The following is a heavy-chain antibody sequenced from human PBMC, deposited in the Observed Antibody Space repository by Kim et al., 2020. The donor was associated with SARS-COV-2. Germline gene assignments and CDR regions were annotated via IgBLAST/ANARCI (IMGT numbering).Heavy chain of an antibody. D-gene: IGHD6-13*01. V-gene: IGHV4-34*01. CDR2: INHSGST. CDR1: GGSFSGYY. CDR3: AREFGIAAAGTGGFDY. J-gene: IGHJ4*02. Sequence: SETLSLTCAVYGGSFSGYYWSWIRQPPGKGLEWIGEINHSGSTNYNPSLKSRVTISVDTSKNQFSLKLSSVTAADTAVYYCAREFGIAAAGTGGFDYWGQGTLVTVSS.